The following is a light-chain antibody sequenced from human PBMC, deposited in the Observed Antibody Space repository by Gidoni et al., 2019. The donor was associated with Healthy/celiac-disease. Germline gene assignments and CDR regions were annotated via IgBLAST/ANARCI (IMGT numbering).Light chain of an antibody. CDR3: QQYNNWPPET. CDR2: GAS. V-gene: IGKV3-15*01. Sequence: EIVMTQSPATLSVSPGERATLSCRASQSVSSNLAWYQQKPGQAPRLLIYGASTRAIGIPARFSGSGSGTEFTLTISSLQSEDFAVYCCQQYNNWPPETFGQGTKVEIK. CDR1: QSVSSN. J-gene: IGKJ1*01.